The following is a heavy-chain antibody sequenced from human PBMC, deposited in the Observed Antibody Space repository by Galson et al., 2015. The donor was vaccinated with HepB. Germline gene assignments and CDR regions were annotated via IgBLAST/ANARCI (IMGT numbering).Heavy chain of an antibody. CDR2: IYYSGST. D-gene: IGHD3-22*01. Sequence: ETLSLTCTVSGGSISSYYWSWIRQPPGKGLEWIGYIYYSGSTNYNPSLKSRVTISVDTSKNQFSLKLSSVTAADTAVYYCAGTAYYYDSSGYLSRCFDYWGQGTLVTVSS. CDR1: GGSISSYY. V-gene: IGHV4-59*01. CDR3: AGTAYYYDSSGYLSRCFDY. J-gene: IGHJ4*02.